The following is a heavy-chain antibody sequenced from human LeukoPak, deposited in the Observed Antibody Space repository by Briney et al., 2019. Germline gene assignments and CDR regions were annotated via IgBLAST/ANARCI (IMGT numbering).Heavy chain of an antibody. D-gene: IGHD3-16*01. Sequence: ASVKVSCKTSGYRFTDDYVHWVRQAPGQGLEWMGWINPDTDFTNYAPKFRGRVIMTRDTSISTAYMEVRRLTFDDTAIYYCAPTSEAYTSNWSVWGQGTLVTVSP. J-gene: IGHJ4*02. CDR2: INPDTDFT. CDR1: GYRFTDDY. CDR3: APTSEAYTSNWSV. V-gene: IGHV1-2*02.